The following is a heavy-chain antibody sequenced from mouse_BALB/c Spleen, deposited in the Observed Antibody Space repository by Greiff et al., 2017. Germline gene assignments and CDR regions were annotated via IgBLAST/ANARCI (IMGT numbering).Heavy chain of an antibody. D-gene: IGHD2-1*01. Sequence: EVKLMESGGGLVKPGGSLKLSCAASGFAFSSYDMSWVRQTPEKRLEWVAYISSGGGSTYYPDTVKGRFTISRDNAKNTLYLQMSSLKSEDTAMYYCARHGYGNYVAMDYWGQGTSVTVSS. V-gene: IGHV5-12-1*01. CDR2: ISSGGGST. J-gene: IGHJ4*01. CDR3: ARHGYGNYVAMDY. CDR1: GFAFSSYD.